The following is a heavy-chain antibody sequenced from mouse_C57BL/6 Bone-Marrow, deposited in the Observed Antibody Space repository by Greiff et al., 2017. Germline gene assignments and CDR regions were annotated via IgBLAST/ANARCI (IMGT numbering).Heavy chain of an antibody. J-gene: IGHJ3*01. D-gene: IGHD2-3*01. CDR1: GYAFSSSW. CDR2: IYPGDGDT. Sequence: VKLQQSGPELVKPGASVKISCKASGYAFSSSWMNWVKQRPGKGLEWIGRIYPGDGDTNYNGKFKGQAPLTADKSSSTAYRPLSSLTSEDSAVYFCERWLLRGFAYWGQGTLVTVSA. CDR3: ERWLLRGFAY. V-gene: IGHV1-82*01.